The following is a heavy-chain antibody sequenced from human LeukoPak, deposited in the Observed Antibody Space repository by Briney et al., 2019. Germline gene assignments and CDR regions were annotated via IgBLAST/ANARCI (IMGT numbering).Heavy chain of an antibody. J-gene: IGHJ4*02. V-gene: IGHV4-59*01. CDR2: IYYSGST. D-gene: IGHD2-15*01. Sequence: SETLSLTCTVSGGSISSYYWSWIRQPPGKGLEWIGYIYYSGSTNYNPSLKSRVTISVDTSKNQFSLKLSSVTAADTAVYYCARIGCSGVSCSIDYGGQGTLVTVS. CDR1: GGSISSYY. CDR3: ARIGCSGVSCSIDY.